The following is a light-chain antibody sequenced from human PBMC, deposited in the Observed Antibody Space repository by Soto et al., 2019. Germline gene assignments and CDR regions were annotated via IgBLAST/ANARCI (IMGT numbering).Light chain of an antibody. CDR1: SGHSSYI. CDR3: ETSYSNTNGGV. Sequence: QSVLTQSSSASASLGSSVKLTCTLSSGHSSYIIAWHQQQPGKAPRYLMKLEGSGSYNKGSGVPDRFSGSSSGADRYLTISNLQSEDEADYYCETSYSNTNGGVFGGGTQLTVL. CDR2: LEGSGSY. V-gene: IGLV4-60*03. J-gene: IGLJ2*01.